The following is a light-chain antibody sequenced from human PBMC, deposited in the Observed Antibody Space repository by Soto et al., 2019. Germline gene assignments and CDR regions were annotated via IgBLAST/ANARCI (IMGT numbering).Light chain of an antibody. V-gene: IGKV3-20*01. Sequence: IVLTQSPGTLPLSPGERATLSCRASQSVNRRSLAWYQQKPGQAPRLLISTISNRATGIPDRFSGSGSGADFTLTISRLEPEDFAVYYCQQYDNSRTFGQGTKVEIK. CDR1: QSVNRRS. CDR2: TIS. J-gene: IGKJ1*01. CDR3: QQYDNSRT.